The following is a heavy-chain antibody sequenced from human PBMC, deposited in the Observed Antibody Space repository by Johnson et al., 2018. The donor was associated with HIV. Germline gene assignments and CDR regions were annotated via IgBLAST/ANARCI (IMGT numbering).Heavy chain of an antibody. V-gene: IGHV3-23*01. CDR2: IGTAGDT. J-gene: IGHJ3*02. CDR3: AKDYPTSNWAVPDAFDI. Sequence: WISAIGTAGDTLYPGSVKGRFTISRDNSKNTLYLQMNSLRAEDTAVYYCAKDYPTSNWAVPDAFDIWGQGTMVTVSS. D-gene: IGHD7-27*01.